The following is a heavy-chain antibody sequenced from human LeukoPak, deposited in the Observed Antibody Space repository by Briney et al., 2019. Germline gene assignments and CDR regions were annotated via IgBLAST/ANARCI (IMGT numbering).Heavy chain of an antibody. J-gene: IGHJ4*02. CDR2: VYDSGSG. CDR3: ARSRSGGYFEY. CDR1: GGSVSSGGYY. D-gene: IGHD3-10*01. V-gene: IGHV4-61*08. Sequence: SETLSLTCTVSGGSVSSGGYYWSWIRQPPGKGLDWIGYVYDSGSGKYKPSLNSRVTISIDTSKNQFSLKLNSVTAADTAVYYCARSRSGGYFEYWGQGTLVTVSS.